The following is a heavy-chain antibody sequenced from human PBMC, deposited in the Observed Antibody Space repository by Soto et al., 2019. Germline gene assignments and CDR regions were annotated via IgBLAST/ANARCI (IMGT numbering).Heavy chain of an antibody. V-gene: IGHV1-69*13. CDR1: GGSYSIYA. CDR2: IIPIFGTA. Sequence: SVPVSCKAAGGSYSIYASSWVRQTNRQGLEWMGGIIPIFGTANYAQKFQGRVTITADESTSTAYMELSSLRSEDTAVYYCARDRLYDSSSPTYYFDYWGQGTLVTVSS. D-gene: IGHD6-13*01. CDR3: ARDRLYDSSSPTYYFDY. J-gene: IGHJ4*02.